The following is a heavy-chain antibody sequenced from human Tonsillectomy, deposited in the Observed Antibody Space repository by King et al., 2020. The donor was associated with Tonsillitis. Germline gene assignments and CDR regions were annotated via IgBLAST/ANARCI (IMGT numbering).Heavy chain of an antibody. CDR2: IYYSGST. D-gene: IGHD6-13*01. Sequence: QLQESGPGLVKPSETLSLTCTVSGGSISTTSYYWGWIRQPPGKGLEWIWNIYYSGSTYYNPSLKSRVTISVDTSKNQFSLKLSSVTAADTAVYYCARLRQQLARLYFDYWGQGTLVTVSS. CDR1: GGSISTTSYY. V-gene: IGHV4-39*07. J-gene: IGHJ4*02. CDR3: ARLRQQLARLYFDY.